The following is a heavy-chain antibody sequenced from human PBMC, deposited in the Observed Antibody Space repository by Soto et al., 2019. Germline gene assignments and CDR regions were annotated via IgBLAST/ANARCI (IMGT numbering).Heavy chain of an antibody. V-gene: IGHV3-23*01. D-gene: IGHD3-3*01. J-gene: IGHJ6*02. CDR1: GFTFSTSA. CDR3: AKGSRVFGAVISFDYYYGMYV. CDR2: ISGSGAGT. Sequence: PGGSLRLSCTVSGFTFSTSAMSWVRQAPGRGLEWVSGISGSGAGTYYADSVKGRFTISRDNSKNTLYLQMSGLRAEDAAVYYCAKGSRVFGAVISFDYYYGMYVWGQGTPVTVSS.